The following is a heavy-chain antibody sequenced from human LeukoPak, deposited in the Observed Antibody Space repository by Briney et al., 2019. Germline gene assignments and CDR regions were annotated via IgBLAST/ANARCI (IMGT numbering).Heavy chain of an antibody. CDR1: GFTFSSYG. J-gene: IGHJ3*02. CDR3: ATMILGAFDI. CDR2: IRYDGSNK. V-gene: IGHV3-30*02. D-gene: IGHD3-22*01. Sequence: GGSLRLSCAASGFTFSSYGMHWVRQAPGKGLEWVAFIRYDGSNKYYADSVKGRFTIPRDNSKNTLYLQMNSLSAEDTAVYYCATMILGAFDIWGQGTMVTVSS.